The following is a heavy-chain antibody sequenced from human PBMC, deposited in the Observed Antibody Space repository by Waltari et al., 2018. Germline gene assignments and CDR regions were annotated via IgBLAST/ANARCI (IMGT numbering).Heavy chain of an antibody. Sequence: QVQLVESGGGVVQPGMSLRLSCAASGFSLSHFGMHWVRQAPGKGLGGVALASFDGITTYYADSVRGRFTISRDNSKNTLYLDINTLRVDDTAIYYCAKDAFGNTYLDHWGQGTLVTVSS. J-gene: IGHJ5*02. CDR1: GFSLSHFG. D-gene: IGHD3-10*01. CDR3: AKDAFGNTYLDH. CDR2: ASFDGITT. V-gene: IGHV3-30*18.